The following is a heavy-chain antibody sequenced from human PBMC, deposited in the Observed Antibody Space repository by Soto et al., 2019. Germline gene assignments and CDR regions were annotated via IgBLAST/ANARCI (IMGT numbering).Heavy chain of an antibody. J-gene: IGHJ5*02. V-gene: IGHV3-23*01. Sequence: GGSLRLSCAASGFTFSSYAMSWVRQAPGKGLEWVSAISGSGGSTYYADSVKGRFTISRDNSKNTLYLQMNSLRAEDTAVYYCEPYYYGSGSYYEDNWFDPWGQGTLVTVSS. CDR2: ISGSGGST. CDR3: EPYYYGSGSYYEDNWFDP. D-gene: IGHD3-10*01. CDR1: GFTFSSYA.